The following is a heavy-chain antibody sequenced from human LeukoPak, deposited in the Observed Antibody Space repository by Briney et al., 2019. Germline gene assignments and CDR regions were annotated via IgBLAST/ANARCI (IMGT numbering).Heavy chain of an antibody. D-gene: IGHD3-10*01. CDR1: GYTFTSYG. CDR2: ISAYNGNT. J-gene: IGHJ5*02. CDR3: ARVLYSSGSYKWFDP. Sequence: ASVKVSCKASGYTFTSYGISWVRQAPGQGLEWMGWISAYNGNTNYAQKLQGRVTMTTDTSTSTAYMELRSLRSDDTAVYYCARVLYSSGSYKWFDPWGQGTLVTVSS. V-gene: IGHV1-18*01.